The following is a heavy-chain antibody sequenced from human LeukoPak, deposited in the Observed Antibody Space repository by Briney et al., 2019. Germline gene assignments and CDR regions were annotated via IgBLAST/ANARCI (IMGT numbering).Heavy chain of an antibody. D-gene: IGHD6-13*01. Sequence: SETLSLTCTVSGGSVSTYYWSWIRQPPGRGLEWIGYIYFTGSTNYNPSLQSRVTISVDTSKNQFSLKLTSVTAADTAVYYCARHCASGTCAFDIWGQGTMVTVSS. CDR3: ARHCASGTCAFDI. V-gene: IGHV4-59*08. CDR2: IYFTGST. J-gene: IGHJ3*02. CDR1: GGSVSTYY.